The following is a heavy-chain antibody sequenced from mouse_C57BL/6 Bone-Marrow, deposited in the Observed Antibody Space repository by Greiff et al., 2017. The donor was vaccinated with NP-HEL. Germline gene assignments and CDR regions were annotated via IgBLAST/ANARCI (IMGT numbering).Heavy chain of an antibody. CDR2: IWSGGST. V-gene: IGHV2-2*01. Sequence: VQLQQSGPGLVQPSQCLSITCTVSGFSLTSYGVHWVRQSPGKGLEWLGVIWSGGSTDYNAAFISRLSISKDNSKSQVFFKMNSLQADDTAIYYCATNWDYAMDYWGQGTSVTVSS. D-gene: IGHD4-1*01. CDR3: ATNWDYAMDY. J-gene: IGHJ4*01. CDR1: GFSLTSYG.